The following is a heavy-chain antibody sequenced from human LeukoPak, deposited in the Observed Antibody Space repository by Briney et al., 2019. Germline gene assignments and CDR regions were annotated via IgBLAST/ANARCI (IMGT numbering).Heavy chain of an antibody. J-gene: IGHJ4*02. Sequence: GGSLRLSCAVSGFTVSGNYMSWVRQAPGKGLEGVSVMYSTGTTDYADSVKGRFTISRDNSKNTLYLQMNNLRAEDTAVYYCAREGGPYSSTLRGQWGQGTLVTVSS. V-gene: IGHV3-53*01. D-gene: IGHD6-19*01. CDR3: AREGGPYSSTLRGQ. CDR1: GFTVSGNY. CDR2: MYSTGTT.